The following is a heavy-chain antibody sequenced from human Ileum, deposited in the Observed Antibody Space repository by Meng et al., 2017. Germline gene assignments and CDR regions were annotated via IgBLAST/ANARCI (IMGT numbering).Heavy chain of an antibody. CDR2: AST. J-gene: IGHJ4*02. Sequence: QVLLQESGPGLVRPAETLSLICTVSGGSVSSDGLQWGWVRQPPGKGLEWIGYASTNYNPSLKSRVTISLDTSKNQFSLELSSVTAADTAVYYCARDHWGSLDYWGQGILVTVSS. V-gene: IGHV4-61*08. CDR3: ARDHWGSLDY. CDR1: GGSVSSDGLQ. D-gene: IGHD7-27*01.